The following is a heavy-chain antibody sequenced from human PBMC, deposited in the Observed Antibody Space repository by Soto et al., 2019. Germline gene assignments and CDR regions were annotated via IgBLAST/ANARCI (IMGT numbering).Heavy chain of an antibody. CDR1: GFTFSTYA. CDR3: ARDPPASGWTFDF. J-gene: IGHJ4*02. D-gene: IGHD6-19*01. Sequence: QVQLVESGGGVVQAGRSLRLSCAASGFTFSTYAIHWVRQAPGKGLEWVAFIWDDGSNKYYADSVKGRFTVSRDNSKNTLYLQMNSLRAEDTAVYYCARDPPASGWTFDFWGQGTLVTVSS. V-gene: IGHV3-33*01. CDR2: IWDDGSNK.